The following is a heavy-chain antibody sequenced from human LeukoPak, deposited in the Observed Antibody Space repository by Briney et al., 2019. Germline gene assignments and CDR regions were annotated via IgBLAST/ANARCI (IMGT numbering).Heavy chain of an antibody. D-gene: IGHD3-22*01. CDR1: GYSFTIYW. Sequence: GESLKISCKGSGYSFTIYWIGWVRQMPGKGLEWMGIIYPGDSDTRYSPSFQGQVTISADKSISTAYLQWSSLKASDTAMYYCARPDYYDSSGYWPFDYWGQGTLVTVSS. J-gene: IGHJ4*02. V-gene: IGHV5-51*01. CDR3: ARPDYYDSSGYWPFDY. CDR2: IYPGDSDT.